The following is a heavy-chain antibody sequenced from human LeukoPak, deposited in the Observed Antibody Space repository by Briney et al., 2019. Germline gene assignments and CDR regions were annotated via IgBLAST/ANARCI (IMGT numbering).Heavy chain of an antibody. J-gene: IGHJ4*02. D-gene: IGHD3-9*01. V-gene: IGHV3-21*01. Sequence: GGSLRLSCAASGFTLSSSAMNWVRQAPGKGLEWVSSINNVGSHIYYAGSVKGRFTISRDNTKNSLYLQMNSLRAEDTAVYYCARGADILTGYSDYWGQGTLVTVSS. CDR3: ARGADILTGYSDY. CDR2: INNVGSHI. CDR1: GFTLSSSA.